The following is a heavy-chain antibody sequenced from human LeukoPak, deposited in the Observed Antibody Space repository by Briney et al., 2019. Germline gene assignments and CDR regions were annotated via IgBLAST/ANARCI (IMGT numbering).Heavy chain of an antibody. J-gene: IGHJ4*02. V-gene: IGHV3-33*01. D-gene: IGHD2-21*01. CDR1: GFTFSSYG. CDR3: VRVWPKGTLDY. Sequence: PGGSLRLSCAASGFTFSSYGMHWVRQAPGKGLEWVAVIWYDGSNKYYADSVKGRFTISRDNSKNTLYLQMNSLRAEDTAVYYCVRVWPKGTLDYWGQGTLVTVSS. CDR2: IWYDGSNK.